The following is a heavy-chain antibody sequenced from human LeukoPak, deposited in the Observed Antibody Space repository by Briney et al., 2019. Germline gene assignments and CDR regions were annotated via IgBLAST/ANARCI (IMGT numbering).Heavy chain of an antibody. V-gene: IGHV3-48*03. Sequence: GGSLRLSCAASGYTFSSYEMNWVRQAPGKGLEWVSYISSSGSTIYYADSVKGRFTISRDNAKNSLYLQMNSLRAEDTAVYYCARGYSNLDYWGQGTLVTVSS. CDR1: GYTFSSYE. CDR2: ISSSGSTI. D-gene: IGHD4-11*01. CDR3: ARGYSNLDY. J-gene: IGHJ4*02.